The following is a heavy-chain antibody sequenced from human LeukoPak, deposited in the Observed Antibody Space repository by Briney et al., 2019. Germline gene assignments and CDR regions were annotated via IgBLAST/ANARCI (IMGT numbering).Heavy chain of an antibody. CDR2: INPSGGST. D-gene: IGHD5-18*01. V-gene: IGHV1-46*01. J-gene: IGHJ5*02. CDR3: ARELSRGYSYGYH. Sequence: GASVKVSCKASGYTFTSYYMHWVRQAPGQGLEWMGIINPSGGSTSYAQKFQGRVTTTRDTSTSTAYMELSSLRSEDTAVYYCARELSRGYSYGYHWGQGTLVTVSS. CDR1: GYTFTSYY.